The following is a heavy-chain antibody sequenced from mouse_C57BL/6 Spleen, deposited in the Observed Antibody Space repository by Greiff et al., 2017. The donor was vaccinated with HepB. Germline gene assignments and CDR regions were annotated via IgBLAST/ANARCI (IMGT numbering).Heavy chain of an antibody. CDR3: ARLGVYAMDY. CDR1: GFTFSDYG. D-gene: IGHD4-1*01. CDR2: ISSGSSTI. J-gene: IGHJ4*01. V-gene: IGHV5-17*01. Sequence: EVKLVESGGGLVKPGGSLKLSCAASGFTFSDYGMHWVRQAPEKGLEWVAYISSGSSTIYYADTVKGRFTISRDNAKNTLFLQMTSLRSEDTAMYYCARLGVYAMDYWGQGTSVTVSS.